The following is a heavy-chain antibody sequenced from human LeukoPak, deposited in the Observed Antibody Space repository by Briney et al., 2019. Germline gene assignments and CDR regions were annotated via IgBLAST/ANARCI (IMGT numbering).Heavy chain of an antibody. V-gene: IGHV3-21*01. J-gene: IGHJ4*02. CDR3: ARAEWELPYFDY. D-gene: IGHD1-26*01. CDR2: ISSSSSSYI. Sequence: GGSLRLSCAASGFTFSSYSMNWVRQAPGKGLEWVSSISSSSSSYIYYGDSVKGRFTISRDNAKNSLYLQMNSLRAEDTAVYYCARAEWELPYFDYWGQGTLVTVSS. CDR1: GFTFSSYS.